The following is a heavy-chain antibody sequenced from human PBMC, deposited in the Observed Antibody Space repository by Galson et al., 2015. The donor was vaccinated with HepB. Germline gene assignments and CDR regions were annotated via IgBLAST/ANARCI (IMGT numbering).Heavy chain of an antibody. CDR2: IIPILGIA. CDR3: AMYYYDSSGYSYFDY. D-gene: IGHD3-22*01. J-gene: IGHJ4*02. Sequence: SVKVSCKASGGTFSSYAISWVRQAPGQGLEWMGGIIPILGIANYAQKFQGRVTITADKSTSTAYMELSSLRSEDTAVYYCAMYYYDSSGYSYFDYWGQGTLVTVSS. V-gene: IGHV1-69*10. CDR1: GGTFSSYA.